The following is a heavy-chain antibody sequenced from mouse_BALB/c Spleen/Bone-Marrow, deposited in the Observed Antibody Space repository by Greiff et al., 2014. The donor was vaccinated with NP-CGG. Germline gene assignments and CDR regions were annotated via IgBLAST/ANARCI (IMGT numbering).Heavy chain of an antibody. CDR2: INPGSGGT. J-gene: IGHJ4*01. CDR1: GYAFTNYL. CDR3: ARDGDYDEGYAMDY. D-gene: IGHD2-4*01. Sequence: VQLQQPGAELVRPGTSVKVSCKASGYAFTNYLIEWVKQRPGQGLEWIGVINPGSGGTNYNEKFKGKATLTADKSSSTAYMQLSSLTSDDSAVYFCARDGDYDEGYAMDYWGQGTSVTVSS. V-gene: IGHV1-54*01.